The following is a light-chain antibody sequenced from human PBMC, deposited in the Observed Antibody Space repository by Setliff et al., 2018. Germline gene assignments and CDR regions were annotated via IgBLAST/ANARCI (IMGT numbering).Light chain of an antibody. CDR1: SSDVGGYNY. CDR3: SSYTSSSTLFV. CDR2: EVR. J-gene: IGLJ1*01. Sequence: QSVLTQPASVSGSPGQSITISCTGTSSDVGGYNYVSWYQQHPGKAPELMIYEVRHRPSGVSNRFSGSKSGNTASLTISGLQAEDEADYYCSSYTSSSTLFVFGAGTKVTV. V-gene: IGLV2-14*01.